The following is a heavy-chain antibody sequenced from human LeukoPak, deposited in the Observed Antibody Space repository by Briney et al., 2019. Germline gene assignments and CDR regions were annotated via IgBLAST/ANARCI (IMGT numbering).Heavy chain of an antibody. Sequence: SETLSLTCTVSGGSISGYYWTWIRQPAGKGLEWIGRTHPSGTTNYNPSLKSRATMSVDTSENQFSLKLSSVTAADTAIYYCARGNSNYVYDYWGQGTLVTVSS. V-gene: IGHV4-4*07. CDR1: GGSISGYY. J-gene: IGHJ4*02. D-gene: IGHD3-10*02. CDR2: THPSGTT. CDR3: ARGNSNYVYDY.